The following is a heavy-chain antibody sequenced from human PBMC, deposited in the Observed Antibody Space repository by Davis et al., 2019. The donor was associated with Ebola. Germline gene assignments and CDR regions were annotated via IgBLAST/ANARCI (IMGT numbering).Heavy chain of an antibody. V-gene: IGHV2-5*02. D-gene: IGHD4-17*01. Sequence: SGPTLVKPTQTLTLTCSFSGLSLSTTGPGVGWIRQPPGKALEWPALIYWDDDKRYSPSLRSRLTISKDTSKNQVVLTMTNMDPLDTATYYCAHKAYGSLANWFGPWGQGTLVTVSS. CDR2: IYWDDDK. J-gene: IGHJ5*02. CDR1: GLSLSTTGPG. CDR3: AHKAYGSLANWFGP.